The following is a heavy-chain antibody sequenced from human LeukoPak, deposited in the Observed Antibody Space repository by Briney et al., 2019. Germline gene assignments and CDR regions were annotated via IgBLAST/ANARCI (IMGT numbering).Heavy chain of an antibody. CDR3: VRQADSSGWYYFDY. CDR1: GYDFTKYW. CDR2: IYPDDSHT. J-gene: IGHJ4*02. Sequence: GEALKISCQGSGYDFTKYWIGWVRQMPGKGLEWMAIIYPDDSHTKYNPSFQGQVTISSDKSITTAYLQWSSLKASDTAIYYCVRQADSSGWYYFDYWGPGTRVTVTS. D-gene: IGHD6-19*01. V-gene: IGHV5-51*01.